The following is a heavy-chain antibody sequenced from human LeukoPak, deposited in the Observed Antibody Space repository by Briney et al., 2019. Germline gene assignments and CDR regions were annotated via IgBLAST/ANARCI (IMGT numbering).Heavy chain of an antibody. CDR3: ASHHMVRGPTYFDY. CDR1: GGSISSYY. J-gene: IGHJ4*02. V-gene: IGHV4-59*08. CDR2: IYYSGST. D-gene: IGHD3-10*01. Sequence: SETLSLTCTVSGGSISSYYWSWIRQPPGKGLEWIGYIYYSGSTNYNPSLKSRVTISVDTSKNQFSLKLSSVTVADTAVYYCASHHMVRGPTYFDYWGQGTLVTVSS.